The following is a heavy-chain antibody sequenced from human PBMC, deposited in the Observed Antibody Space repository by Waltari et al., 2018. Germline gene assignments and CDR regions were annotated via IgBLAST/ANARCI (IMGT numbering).Heavy chain of an antibody. CDR3: ARACSSTSCYWSWFDP. J-gene: IGHJ5*02. CDR1: GGTFSSYT. Sequence: QVQLVQSGAEVKKPGSSVKVSCKASGGTFSSYTISWVRQAPGQGLEWMGRIIPILGIANYEQKFQGRVTITADKSTSTAYMELSSLRSEDTAVYYCARACSSTSCYWSWFDPWGQGTLVTVSS. D-gene: IGHD2-2*01. V-gene: IGHV1-69*02. CDR2: IIPILGIA.